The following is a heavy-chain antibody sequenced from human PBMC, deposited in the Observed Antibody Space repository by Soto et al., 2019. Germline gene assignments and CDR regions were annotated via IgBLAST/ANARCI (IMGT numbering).Heavy chain of an antibody. D-gene: IGHD1-1*01. V-gene: IGHV1-69*01. CDR1: GGTFRTFG. CDR3: AQTSPGVCVGEPCYRLDSWFAL. J-gene: IGHJ5*02. Sequence: QGQLVQSGAEVRKPGSSVKVSCKVSGGTFRTFGMTWVRQAPGQGLEWMGAIIPHFGTPKYAQKFQGRVSITADESTGTAYMEIANLRPDDSAFYYCAQTSPGVCVGEPCYRLDSWFALWGQGTHISVSS. CDR2: IIPHFGTP.